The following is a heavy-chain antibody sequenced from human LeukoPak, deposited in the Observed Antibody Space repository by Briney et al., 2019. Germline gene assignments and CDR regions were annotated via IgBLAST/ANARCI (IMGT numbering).Heavy chain of an antibody. V-gene: IGHV3-48*03. J-gene: IGHJ6*03. Sequence: GGSLRLSCAASGFTFSSYEMNWVRQAPGKGLEWVSYISSSGSTIYYADSVKGRFTISRDNAKNSLYLQMNSLRAEDTAVYYCARGSGERWTFITMVPRGYMDVWGKGTTVTISS. D-gene: IGHD3-10*01. CDR3: ARGSGERWTFITMVPRGYMDV. CDR1: GFTFSSYE. CDR2: ISSSGSTI.